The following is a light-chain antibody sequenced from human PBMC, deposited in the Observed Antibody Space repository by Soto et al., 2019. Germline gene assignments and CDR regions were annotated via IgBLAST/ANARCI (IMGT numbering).Light chain of an antibody. CDR1: QSVSSN. Sequence: EIVMTQSPATLSVSPGETATLSCRASQSVSSNLAWYQQKPGQAPSLLIYGASTRATDIPPRFSGSGSGTEFTLTISSLQSEDFAVYYCQQRSNWPITFGQGTRLEIK. J-gene: IGKJ5*01. V-gene: IGKV3-15*01. CDR2: GAS. CDR3: QQRSNWPIT.